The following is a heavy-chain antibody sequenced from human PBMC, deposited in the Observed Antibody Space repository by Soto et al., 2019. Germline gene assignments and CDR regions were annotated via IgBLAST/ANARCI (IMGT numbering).Heavy chain of an antibody. CDR1: GFTFSSYA. CDR3: AREYYYDSSGYYYYYFDY. Sequence: GGSLRLSCAASGFTFSSYAMHWVRQAPGKGLEWVAVISYDGSNKYYADSVKGRFTISRDNSKNTLYLQMNSLRAEDTAVYYCAREYYYDSSGYYYYYFDYWGQGTLVTVSS. V-gene: IGHV3-30*04. J-gene: IGHJ4*02. D-gene: IGHD3-22*01. CDR2: ISYDGSNK.